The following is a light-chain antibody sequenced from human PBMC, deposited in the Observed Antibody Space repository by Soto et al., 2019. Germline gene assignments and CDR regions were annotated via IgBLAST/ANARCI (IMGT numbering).Light chain of an antibody. V-gene: IGLV2-14*01. J-gene: IGLJ1*01. Sequence: LTQPASVSGSPGQSITISCTGTSSDVGGYSYVSWYQQLPGKASKLMIYDVSDRPSGVSNRFSGSKSGNTASLTISGLQAEDEAAYYCSSYTSSSLYVFGTGTKVTVL. CDR1: SSDVGGYSY. CDR3: SSYTSSSLYV. CDR2: DVS.